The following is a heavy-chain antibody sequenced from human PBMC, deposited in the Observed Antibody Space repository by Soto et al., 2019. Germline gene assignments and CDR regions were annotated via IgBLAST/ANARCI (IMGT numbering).Heavy chain of an antibody. V-gene: IGHV4-59*08. CDR1: GGSISSYY. J-gene: IGHJ4*02. D-gene: IGHD3-3*01. CDR3: ARTHDFWSGYLFDY. Sequence: PSETLSLTCTVSGGSISSYYWSWIRQPPGKGLEWIGYIYYSGSTNYNPSLKSRVTISVDTSKNQFSLKLSSVTAADTAVYYCARTHDFWSGYLFDYWGQGTLVTVSS. CDR2: IYYSGST.